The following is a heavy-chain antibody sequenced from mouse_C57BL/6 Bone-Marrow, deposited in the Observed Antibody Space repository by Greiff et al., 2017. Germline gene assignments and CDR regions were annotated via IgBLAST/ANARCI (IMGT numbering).Heavy chain of an antibody. D-gene: IGHD4-1*01. CDR1: GYTFTSYW. CDR2: IDPSDSYT. CDR3: ARGGEHWDAAWFAY. Sequence: VQLQQPGAELVRPGTSVKLSCKASGYTFTSYWMHWVKQRPGQGLEWIGVIDPSDSYTNYNQKFKGKATLTVDTSSSTAYMQLSSLTSEDSAVYYCARGGEHWDAAWFAYWGQGTLVTVSA. J-gene: IGHJ3*01. V-gene: IGHV1-59*01.